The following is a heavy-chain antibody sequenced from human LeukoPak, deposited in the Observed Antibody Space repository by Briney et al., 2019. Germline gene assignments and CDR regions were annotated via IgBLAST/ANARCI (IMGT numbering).Heavy chain of an antibody. D-gene: IGHD5-18*01. V-gene: IGHV4-39*01. CDR2: INHSGST. Sequence: PSETLSLTCTVSGGSISSSSYYWGWIRQPPGKGLEWIGEINHSGSTNYNPSLKSRVTISVDTSKNQFSLKLSSVTAADTAVYYCARHAHSYGNVPLNWFDPWGQGTLVTVSS. CDR1: GGSISSSSYY. J-gene: IGHJ5*02. CDR3: ARHAHSYGNVPLNWFDP.